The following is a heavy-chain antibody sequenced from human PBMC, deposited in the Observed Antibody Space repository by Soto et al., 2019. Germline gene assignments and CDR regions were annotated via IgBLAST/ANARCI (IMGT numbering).Heavy chain of an antibody. J-gene: IGHJ5*02. CDR3: VRDGTKTLRDWFDP. V-gene: IGHV4-59*10. CDR1: GGSGSFSGYL. CDR2: IYATGTT. Sequence: SETLSLTCAVYGGSGSFSGYLWSWIRQPPGKGLEWIGRIYATGTTDYNPSLKSRVMMSVDTSKKQFSLKLKSVTAADTAVYYCVRDGTKTLRDWFDPWGQGISVTVSS. D-gene: IGHD1-1*01.